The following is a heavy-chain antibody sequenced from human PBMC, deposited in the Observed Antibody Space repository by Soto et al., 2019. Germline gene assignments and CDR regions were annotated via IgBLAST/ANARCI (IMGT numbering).Heavy chain of an antibody. V-gene: IGHV3-48*01. J-gene: IGHJ6*03. CDR1: GFTFSSYS. D-gene: IGHD3-3*01. Sequence: GGSLRLSCAASGFTFSSYSMNWVRQAPGKGLEWVSYISSSSSTIYYADSVKGRFTISRDNAKNSLYLQMNSLRAEDTAVYYCARGERPVGVYYYMDVWGKGTTVTVSS. CDR3: ARGERPVGVYYYMDV. CDR2: ISSSSSTI.